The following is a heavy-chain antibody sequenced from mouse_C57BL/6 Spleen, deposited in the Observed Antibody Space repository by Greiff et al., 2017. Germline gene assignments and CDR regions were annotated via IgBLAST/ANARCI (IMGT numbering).Heavy chain of an antibody. J-gene: IGHJ2*01. Sequence: EVKLVESGGGLVKPGGSLKLSCAASGFTFSSYAMSWVRQTPDKRLEWVATISDGGSYTYYPDNVKGRFTISRDNAKTNLYLQMSHLKSEDTAMYYCARDYYGYRSYFDYWGQGTTLTVSS. CDR1: GFTFSSYA. CDR3: ARDYYGYRSYFDY. CDR2: ISDGGSYT. D-gene: IGHD2-2*01. V-gene: IGHV5-4*01.